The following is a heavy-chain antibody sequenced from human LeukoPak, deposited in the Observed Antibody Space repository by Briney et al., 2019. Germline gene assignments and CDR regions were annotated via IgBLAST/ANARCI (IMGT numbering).Heavy chain of an antibody. D-gene: IGHD4-4*01. J-gene: IGHJ3*02. CDR2: IYHSGST. Sequence: SETLSLTCSVSGGSINSDYWNWIRQPPGKGLEWIGYIYHSGSTNYNPSLKSRVAISIDKSKKQFSLKLISVTAADTAIYYCARVGGMTTINNAAFDIWGQGTMVTVSS. V-gene: IGHV4-59*01. CDR3: ARVGGMTTINNAAFDI. CDR1: GGSINSDY.